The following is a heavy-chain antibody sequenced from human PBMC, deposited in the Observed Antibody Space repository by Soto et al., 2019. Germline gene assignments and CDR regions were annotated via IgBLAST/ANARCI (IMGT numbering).Heavy chain of an antibody. Sequence: EVQLLESGGGLVQPGGSLRLSCAASGFTFSSFAMTWVRQAPGRGLEWVSSIRGSAGSTYYADSVRGRFTISRDNSENTLYLQMNNLRAEDTALYYCAKDFQGVEADAFDIWGQGTLVTVSS. CDR2: IRGSAGST. D-gene: IGHD2-15*01. J-gene: IGHJ3*02. CDR3: AKDFQGVEADAFDI. V-gene: IGHV3-23*01. CDR1: GFTFSSFA.